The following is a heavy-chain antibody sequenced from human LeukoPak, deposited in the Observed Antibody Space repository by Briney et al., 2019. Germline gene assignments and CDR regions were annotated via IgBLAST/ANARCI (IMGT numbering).Heavy chain of an antibody. V-gene: IGHV4-39*07. J-gene: IGHJ3*02. CDR2: IYYSGST. CDR3: ARAVDSELAAPHDAFDI. CDR1: GGSIRSSSYY. Sequence: SETLSLTCTVSGGSIRSSSYYWGWIRQPPGKGLEWIGSIYYSGSTYYNPSLKSRVTISVDTSKNQFSLKLSSVTAADTAVYYCARAVDSELAAPHDAFDIWGQGTMVTVSS. D-gene: IGHD2-15*01.